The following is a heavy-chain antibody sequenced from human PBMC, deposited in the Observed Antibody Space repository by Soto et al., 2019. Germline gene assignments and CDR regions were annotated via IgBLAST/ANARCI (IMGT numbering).Heavy chain of an antibody. CDR1: GFTFSSYW. D-gene: IGHD6-13*01. CDR3: ARPPLYIAAAGTGTFDY. CDR2: IKQDGSEK. J-gene: IGHJ4*02. Sequence: GGSLRLSCAASGFTFSSYWMSWVRQAPGKGLEWVANIKQDGSEKYYVDSVKGRFTISRDNAKNSLYLQMNSLRAEDTAVYYCARPPLYIAAAGTGTFDYWGQGTLVTVSS. V-gene: IGHV3-7*05.